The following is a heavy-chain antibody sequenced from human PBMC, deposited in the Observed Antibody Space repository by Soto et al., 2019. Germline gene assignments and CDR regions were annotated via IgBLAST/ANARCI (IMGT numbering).Heavy chain of an antibody. CDR2: INPNSGGT. CDR1: GYTFTAYY. CDR3: ARGDYYDGNDAFDI. V-gene: IGHV1-2*04. Sequence: QVQLVQSGAEVKKPGASVKVSCKASGYTFTAYYIHWVRQAPGQRLEWMGWINPNSGGTNYAQKFPGWVTMTRDTSISTAYMELSRLTSDDTAVYYCARGDYYDGNDAFDIWGQGTMVTVSS. D-gene: IGHD3-22*01. J-gene: IGHJ3*02.